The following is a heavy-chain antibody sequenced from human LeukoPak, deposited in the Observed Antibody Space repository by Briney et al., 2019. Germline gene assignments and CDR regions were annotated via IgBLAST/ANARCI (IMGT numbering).Heavy chain of an antibody. CDR2: IIPIFGTA. CDR1: GGTFSSYA. CDR3: ARAIWSGYSNYYYYYMDV. Sequence: SVKVSCKASGGTFSSYAISWVRQAPGQGLEWMGGIIPIFGTASYAQKFQGRVTITTDESTSTAYMELSSLRSEDTAVYYCARAIWSGYSNYYYYYMDVWGKGTTVTVSS. D-gene: IGHD3-3*01. J-gene: IGHJ6*03. V-gene: IGHV1-69*05.